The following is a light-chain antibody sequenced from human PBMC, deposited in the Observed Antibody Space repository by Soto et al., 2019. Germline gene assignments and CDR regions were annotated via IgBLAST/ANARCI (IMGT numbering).Light chain of an antibody. Sequence: DIQMTQSPSSLSASLGARVTITCRASQGIGVYLAWFQQKPGKVPKLLIYAASALQSGVPSRFSGSGSGTDFTLTISSLQPEVLAAYYCQKYNSAHLTFGGGTKVDIK. CDR2: AAS. CDR1: QGIGVY. J-gene: IGKJ4*01. CDR3: QKYNSAHLT. V-gene: IGKV1-27*01.